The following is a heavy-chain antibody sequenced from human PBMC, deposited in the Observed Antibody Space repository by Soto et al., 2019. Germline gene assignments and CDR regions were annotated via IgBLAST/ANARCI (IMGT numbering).Heavy chain of an antibody. V-gene: IGHV4-31*03. CDR3: ARGEGLYSTMIVVVTSNWFDP. Sequence: SETLSLTCTVSGGSISSGGYYWSWIRQHPGKGLEWIGYIYYSGSTYYNPSLKSRVTISVDTSKNQFSLKLGSVTAADTAVYYCARGEGLYSTMIVVVTSNWFDPWGQGTLVTVSS. J-gene: IGHJ5*02. D-gene: IGHD3-22*01. CDR2: IYYSGST. CDR1: GGSISSGGYY.